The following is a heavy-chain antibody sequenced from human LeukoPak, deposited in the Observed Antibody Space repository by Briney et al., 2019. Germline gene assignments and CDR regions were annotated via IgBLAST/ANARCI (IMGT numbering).Heavy chain of an antibody. D-gene: IGHD7-27*01. CDR3: ASPGPGANWGFSGEAAFDI. Sequence: GGPLRLSCAASGFTFSSYSMNWVRQAPGKGLEWVSYISSSSSTIYYADSVKGRFTISRDNAKNSLYLQMNSLRAEDTAVYYCASPGPGANWGFSGEAAFDIWGQGTMVTVSS. J-gene: IGHJ3*02. CDR1: GFTFSSYS. CDR2: ISSSSSTI. V-gene: IGHV3-48*01.